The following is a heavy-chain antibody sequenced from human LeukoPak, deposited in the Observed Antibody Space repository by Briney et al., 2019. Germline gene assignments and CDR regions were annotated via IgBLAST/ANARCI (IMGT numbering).Heavy chain of an antibody. CDR1: GFTFSSYA. Sequence: RAGGSLRLSCAASGFTFSSYAMSWVRQAPGKGLEWVSAISGSGGSTYYADSVKGRFTISRDNSKNTLYLQMNSLRAEDTAVYYCAYRDSYGSQHWDYYYMDVWGKGTTVTVSS. CDR2: ISGSGGST. J-gene: IGHJ6*03. D-gene: IGHD5-18*01. V-gene: IGHV3-23*01. CDR3: AYRDSYGSQHWDYYYMDV.